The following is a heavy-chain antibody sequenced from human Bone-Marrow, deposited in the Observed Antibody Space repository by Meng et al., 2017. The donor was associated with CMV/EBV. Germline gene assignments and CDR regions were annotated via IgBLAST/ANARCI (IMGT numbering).Heavy chain of an antibody. CDR2: ISYDGSYK. V-gene: IGHV3-30*04. D-gene: IGHD1-7*01. CDR3: ARDLGWNYVLYYYGMDV. CDR1: GFNFSRYA. Sequence: GESLKISCAASGFNFSRYAMHWVRQAPGKGLEWVSVISYDGSYKYYTDSVKGRFTLSRDNSKNTLYLQMNSLRAEDTAVYYCARDLGWNYVLYYYGMDVWGQGTTVTVSS. J-gene: IGHJ6*02.